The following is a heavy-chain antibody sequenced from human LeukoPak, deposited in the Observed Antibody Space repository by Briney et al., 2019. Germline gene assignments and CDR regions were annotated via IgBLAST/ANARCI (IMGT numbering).Heavy chain of an antibody. CDR3: AKDRPGSSSSWSFDY. Sequence: GGSLRLSCAASGFTFSSYSMDWLRQAPGKGLEWVAFIRSDGSTKYYADSVKGRFTSSRDNSKNTLYLQMDSLRAEDTAVYYCAKDRPGSSSSWSFDYWGQGSLVTVSS. D-gene: IGHD6-13*01. CDR2: IRSDGSTK. V-gene: IGHV3-30*02. J-gene: IGHJ4*02. CDR1: GFTFSSYS.